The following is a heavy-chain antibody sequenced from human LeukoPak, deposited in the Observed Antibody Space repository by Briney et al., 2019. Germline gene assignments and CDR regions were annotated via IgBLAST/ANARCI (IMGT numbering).Heavy chain of an antibody. D-gene: IGHD2-2*02. CDR3: ARGVPAAIMGYWFDP. Sequence: GASVKVSCKASGYTFTSYDINWVRQATGQGLEWMGWMNPNSGNTGYAQKFQGRVTMTRNTSISTAYMELSSLRSEDTAVYCCARGVPAAIMGYWFDPWGQGTLVTVSS. J-gene: IGHJ5*02. CDR1: GYTFTSYD. CDR2: MNPNSGNT. V-gene: IGHV1-8*01.